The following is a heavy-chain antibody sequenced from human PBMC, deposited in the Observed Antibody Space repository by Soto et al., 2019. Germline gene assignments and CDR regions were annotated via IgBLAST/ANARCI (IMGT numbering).Heavy chain of an antibody. CDR2: IYWDDDK. V-gene: IGHV2-5*02. Sequence: QITLKESGPTLVKPTQTLTLTCTFSGFSLTTRGVGVGWIRQPPGKALECLALIYWDDDKRYSPSLQSRLSLTKDPSKNQLVLTMTNVDPVDTATYYCAHIPNYYQYDWFDPWGQGTLVSVSS. CDR3: AHIPNYYQYDWFDP. J-gene: IGHJ5*02. CDR1: GFSLTTRGVG. D-gene: IGHD3-16*01.